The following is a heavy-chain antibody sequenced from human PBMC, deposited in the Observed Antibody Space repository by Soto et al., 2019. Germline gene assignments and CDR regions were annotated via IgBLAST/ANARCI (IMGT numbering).Heavy chain of an antibody. CDR1: GFTFSSYA. CDR3: AKLAAARLNNWFDP. V-gene: IGHV3-23*01. J-gene: IGHJ5*02. D-gene: IGHD6-6*01. CDR2: ISGSGGST. Sequence: GGSLRLSCAASGFTFSSYAMSWVRQAPGKGLEWVSAISGSGGSTYYADSVKGRLTISRDNSKNTLYLQMNSLRAEDTAVYYCAKLAAARLNNWFDPWGQGTLVTVPQ.